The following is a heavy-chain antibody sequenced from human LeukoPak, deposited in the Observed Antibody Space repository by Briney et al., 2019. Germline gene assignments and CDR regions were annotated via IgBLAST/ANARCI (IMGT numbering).Heavy chain of an antibody. Sequence: GGSLRLSCAASGFTFSSYVMHWVRQAPGKGLEWVAVVSYDGSNKYYADSVKGRFTISRDNSRNTMYLQMNSLRAEDTAVYYCAFLGYCSSTSCLGDWGQGTLVTVSS. CDR3: AFLGYCSSTSCLGD. CDR2: VSYDGSNK. CDR1: GFTFSSYV. D-gene: IGHD2-2*01. V-gene: IGHV3-30-3*01. J-gene: IGHJ4*02.